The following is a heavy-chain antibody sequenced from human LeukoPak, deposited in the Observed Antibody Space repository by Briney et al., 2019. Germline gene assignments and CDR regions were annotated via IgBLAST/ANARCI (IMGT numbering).Heavy chain of an antibody. D-gene: IGHD1-20*01. V-gene: IGHV3-21*01. J-gene: IGHJ4*02. CDR1: GGSISSYY. Sequence: PSETLSLTCTVSGGSISSYYWSWVRQAPGKGLEWVSSISSSSSYIYYADSVKGRFTISRDNAKNSLYLQMNSLRAEDTAVYYCAGDNWNPYWGQGTLVTVSS. CDR2: ISSSSSYI. CDR3: AGDNWNPY.